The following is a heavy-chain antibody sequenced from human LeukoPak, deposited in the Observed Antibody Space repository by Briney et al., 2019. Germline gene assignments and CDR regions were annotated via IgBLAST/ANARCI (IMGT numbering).Heavy chain of an antibody. CDR2: ISGSGGST. V-gene: IGHV3-23*01. CDR3: AKGTPPMSTYYDFWSGYYYLDY. CDR1: GFPFSSYA. Sequence: GGSLRLSCAASGFPFSSYAMSWVRQAPGKGLEWVSAISGSGGSTYYADSVKGRYTISRDNSKNTLYLQMNSLRAEDTAVYYCAKGTPPMSTYYDFWSGYYYLDYWGQGTLVTVSS. J-gene: IGHJ4*02. D-gene: IGHD3-3*01.